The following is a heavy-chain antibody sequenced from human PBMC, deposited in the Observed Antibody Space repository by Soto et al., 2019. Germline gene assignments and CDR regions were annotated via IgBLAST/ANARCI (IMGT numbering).Heavy chain of an antibody. V-gene: IGHV3-11*01. CDR2: ISSSGSTI. D-gene: IGHD3-22*01. CDR1: GFTFSDYY. CDR3: ARDTGYSSGYSDYYYYGMDV. J-gene: IGHJ6*02. Sequence: GGSLRLSCAASGFTFSDYYMSWIRQAPGKGLEWVSYISSSGSTIYYADSVKGRFTIFRDNAKNSLYLQMNGLRAEDTAVYYCARDTGYSSGYSDYYYYGMDVWGQGTTVTVSS.